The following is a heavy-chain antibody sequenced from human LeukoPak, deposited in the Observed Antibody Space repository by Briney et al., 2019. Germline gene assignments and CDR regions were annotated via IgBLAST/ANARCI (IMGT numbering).Heavy chain of an antibody. CDR2: IYTSGST. J-gene: IGHJ3*02. CDR1: GGSITDYY. CDR3: ASFGGSGYANDAFDI. V-gene: IGHV4-4*07. D-gene: IGHD5-12*01. Sequence: SETLSLTCIVSGGSITDYYWSWIRQSAEKGLECIGRIYTSGSTNYNPSLKSRVTMSVDTSKNQFSLRLNSVTAADTGVYYCASFGGSGYANDAFDIWGQGTMVTVSS.